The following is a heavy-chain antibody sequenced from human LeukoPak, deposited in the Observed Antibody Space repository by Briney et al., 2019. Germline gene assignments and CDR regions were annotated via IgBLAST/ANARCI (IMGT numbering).Heavy chain of an antibody. CDR3: AKTGSTAPHYYGMDV. Sequence: GRSLRLSCAASGFTFSTYAIHWVRQAPGKGLEWVSAISGSGGSTYYADSVKGRFTISRDNSKNTLYLQMNSLRAEDTAVYYCAKTGSTAPHYYGMDVWGKGTTVTVSS. J-gene: IGHJ6*04. V-gene: IGHV3-23*01. CDR2: ISGSGGST. CDR1: GFTFSTYA. D-gene: IGHD2-2*01.